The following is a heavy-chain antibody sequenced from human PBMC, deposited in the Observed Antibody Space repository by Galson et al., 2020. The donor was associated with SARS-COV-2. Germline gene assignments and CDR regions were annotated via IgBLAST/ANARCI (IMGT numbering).Heavy chain of an antibody. CDR1: GYTFTDYY. D-gene: IGHD2-2*01. CDR3: TRSQPGAFDI. CDR2: INPDSGAT. J-gene: IGHJ3*02. Sequence: ALVKVSCKASGYTFTDYYIHWVRQAPGQGLDWVAWINPDSGATNYAQKFQGRVTMTRDTSISTAYMDLIRLTSDDTAVYYCTRSQPGAFDIWGQGTMVTVSS. V-gene: IGHV1-2*02.